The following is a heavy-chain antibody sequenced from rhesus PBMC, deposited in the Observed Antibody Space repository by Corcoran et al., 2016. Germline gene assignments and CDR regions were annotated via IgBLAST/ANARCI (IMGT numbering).Heavy chain of an antibody. Sequence: QVQLQESGPGLVKPSETLSLTCAVSGYSISSGYYWGWFRQPPGKGMGWIGYIGGSSGNTYYNPPLKSRVTISKDTSKNQFSLKLSSVTAADTAVYYCARAYGSTSFDYWGQGVLVTVSS. CDR3: ARAYGSTSFDY. CDR2: IGGSSGNT. J-gene: IGHJ4*01. V-gene: IGHV4-99*01. CDR1: GYSISSGYY. D-gene: IGHD4-29*01.